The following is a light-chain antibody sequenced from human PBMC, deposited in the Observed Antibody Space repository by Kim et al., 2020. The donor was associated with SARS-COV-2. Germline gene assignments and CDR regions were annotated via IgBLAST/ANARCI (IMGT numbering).Light chain of an antibody. J-gene: IGKJ1*01. CDR2: AAA. Sequence: AAVVNSVTSTRRTRRSHSSYFICYQQNPGEAPTFMCYAAAILQGVLPTRFSGSGAGTPFTHTISSLQPEDFATYYSQQSYSTPGTFSQGTKVDIK. V-gene: IGKV1-39*01. CDR1: RSHSSY. CDR3: QQSYSTPGT.